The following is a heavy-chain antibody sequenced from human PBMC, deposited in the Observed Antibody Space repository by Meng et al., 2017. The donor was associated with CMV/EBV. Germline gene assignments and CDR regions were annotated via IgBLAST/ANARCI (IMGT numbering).Heavy chain of an antibody. CDR2: IIPILGIA. Sequence: ASVKVSCKASGGTFSSYTISWVRQAPGQGLEWMGRIIPILGIANYAQKFQGRVTITADKSTSTAYMELSSLRSEDTAVYYCARDWDAILYCSSTSCYFGGTQSFYYYGMDVWGQGTTVTVSS. V-gene: IGHV1-69*04. CDR3: ARDWDAILYCSSTSCYFGGTQSFYYYGMDV. J-gene: IGHJ6*02. CDR1: GGTFSSYT. D-gene: IGHD2-2*01.